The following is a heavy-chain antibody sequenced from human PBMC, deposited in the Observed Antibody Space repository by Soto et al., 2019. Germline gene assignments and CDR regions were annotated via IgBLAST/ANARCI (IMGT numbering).Heavy chain of an antibody. J-gene: IGHJ6*02. D-gene: IGHD3-22*01. CDR2: IIPVFGLV. CDR3: AGGPIVVVGSSAYYGMDV. CDR1: GGTPSNSA. Sequence: QVHLLLQSGAEVKKPGSSVKVSCKASGGTPSNSAISWVRQAPGQGLEWMGGIIPVFGLVKYAQNFQGRVTITADESTNTAYMELSSLRPEDTAVYYCAGGPIVVVGSSAYYGMDVWGQGTTVTVSS. V-gene: IGHV1-69*01.